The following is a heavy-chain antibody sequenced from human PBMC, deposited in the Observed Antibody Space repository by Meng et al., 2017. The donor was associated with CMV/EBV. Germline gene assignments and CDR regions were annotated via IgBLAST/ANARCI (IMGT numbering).Heavy chain of an antibody. J-gene: IGHJ5*02. Sequence: LVQCGAWVKKPGAAGQVSCKASGYTLTSYYMHWVRQAPGQGLEWMGIINPSGGSTSYAQKFQGRVTMTRDTSTSTVYMELSSLRSEDTAVYYCAREEGIAARSDWFDPWGQGTLVTVSS. CDR3: AREEGIAARSDWFDP. V-gene: IGHV1-46*01. CDR2: INPSGGST. D-gene: IGHD6-6*01. CDR1: GYTLTSYY.